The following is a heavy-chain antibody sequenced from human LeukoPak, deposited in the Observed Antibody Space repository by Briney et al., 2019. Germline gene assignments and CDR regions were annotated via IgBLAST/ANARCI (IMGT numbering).Heavy chain of an antibody. V-gene: IGHV4-59*01. CDR1: GGSISSYY. CDR2: IYYSGST. CDR3: ASRERGYDILTGYYTRYDAFDI. J-gene: IGHJ3*02. D-gene: IGHD3-9*01. Sequence: SETLSLTCTVSGGSISSYYWSWIRQPPGKGLEWIGYIYYSGSTNYNPSLKSRVTISVDTSKNQFSLKLSSVTAADTAVYYCASRERGYDILTGYYTRYDAFDIWGQGTLVTVSS.